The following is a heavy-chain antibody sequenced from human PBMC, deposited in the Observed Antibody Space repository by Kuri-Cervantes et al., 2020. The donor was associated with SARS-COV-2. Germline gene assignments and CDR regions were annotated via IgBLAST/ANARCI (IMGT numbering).Heavy chain of an antibody. Sequence: SVKVSCKASGGTFSSYAISWVRQAPGQGLEWMGRIIPIFGTANYAQKFQGRVTITADESTSTAYMELSSLRSEDTAVYYCARVRLPTIFGVVIVLDAFDIWGQGTMVTVSS. CDR3: ARVRLPTIFGVVIVLDAFDI. V-gene: IGHV1-69*13. CDR2: IIPIFGTA. CDR1: GGTFSSYA. J-gene: IGHJ3*02. D-gene: IGHD3-3*01.